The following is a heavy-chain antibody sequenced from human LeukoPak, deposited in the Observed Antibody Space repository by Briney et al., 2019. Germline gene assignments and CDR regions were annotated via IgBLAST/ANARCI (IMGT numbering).Heavy chain of an antibody. CDR2: ISSSSSTI. CDR1: GFTFSSYS. Sequence: GGSLRLSCAPSGFTFSSYSMNCVRQAPGKGLEWVSYISSSSSTIYYADSVKGRFTISRDNAKNSLYLQMNSLRDEDTAVYYCARDHINYDSSGYYRPGFDYWGQGTLVTVSS. CDR3: ARDHINYDSSGYYRPGFDY. V-gene: IGHV3-48*02. D-gene: IGHD3-22*01. J-gene: IGHJ4*02.